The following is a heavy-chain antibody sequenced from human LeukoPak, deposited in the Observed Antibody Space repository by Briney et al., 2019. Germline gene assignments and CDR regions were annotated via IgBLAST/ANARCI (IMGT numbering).Heavy chain of an antibody. D-gene: IGHD3-10*01. CDR2: INPINGST. CDR3: ARAYGSGNFSHFAY. Sequence: ASVTVSCKASGYTFTSYYMHWVRQAPGQGLEWMGIINPINGSTSYAQKFQGRVTMTRDTSTGTVYMELSSLRSEDTAVYYCARAYGSGNFSHFAYWGQGTLVTVSS. CDR1: GYTFTSYY. V-gene: IGHV1-46*01. J-gene: IGHJ4*02.